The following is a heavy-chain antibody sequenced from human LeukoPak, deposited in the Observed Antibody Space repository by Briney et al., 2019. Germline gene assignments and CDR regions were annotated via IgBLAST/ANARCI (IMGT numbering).Heavy chain of an antibody. CDR3: AKVSSVGSSFIEYFQH. V-gene: IGHV3-23*01. D-gene: IGHD6-13*01. CDR2: ISGSGGST. Sequence: GGSLPHVCAASGFTFSSYSMSWVRQAPGKGLEWVSAISGSGGSTYYADSVKGRFTISRDNSKNTLYLQMNSLRAEDTAVYYCAKVSSVGSSFIEYFQHWGQGTLVTVSS. J-gene: IGHJ1*01. CDR1: GFTFSSYS.